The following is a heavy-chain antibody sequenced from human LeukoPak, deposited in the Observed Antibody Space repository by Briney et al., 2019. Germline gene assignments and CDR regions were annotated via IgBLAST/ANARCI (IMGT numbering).Heavy chain of an antibody. CDR1: GFTFSSYA. Sequence: GGSLRLSRAASGFTFSSYAMSWVRHAPGKGLEWVSAISDSGGSTYYADSAKGRFPIPRDKSKNTLYLQMNSLRAEDTAVYYCAKGPQLPRAYYYYGMDVWGQGTTVTVSS. CDR2: ISDSGGST. J-gene: IGHJ6*02. CDR3: AKGPQLPRAYYYYGMDV. V-gene: IGHV3-23*01. D-gene: IGHD2-2*01.